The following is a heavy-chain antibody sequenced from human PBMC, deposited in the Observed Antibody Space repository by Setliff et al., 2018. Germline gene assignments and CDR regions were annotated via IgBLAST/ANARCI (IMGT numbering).Heavy chain of an antibody. CDR2: FIPSFGTA. D-gene: IGHD4-17*01. CDR1: GGTFSSKA. V-gene: IGHV1-69*13. Sequence: SVKVSCKASGGTFSSKAISWVRQAPGQGLEWMGGFIPSFGTANHAQKFQGRLTITADESTSTAYMELNSLRSEDTAIYYCARDSYGDNLPYNWFAPWGQGTLVTVSS. J-gene: IGHJ5*02. CDR3: ARDSYGDNLPYNWFAP.